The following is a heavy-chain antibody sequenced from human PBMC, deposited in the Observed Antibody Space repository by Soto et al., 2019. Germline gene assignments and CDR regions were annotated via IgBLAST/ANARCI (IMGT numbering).Heavy chain of an antibody. CDR3: VRDGAGASGLGWFGP. CDR2: IYHSGST. CDR1: GDSISRGGYY. D-gene: IGHD3-10*01. V-gene: IGHV4-31*01. Sequence: QVQLQESGPGLVKPSQTLSLSCTVSGDSISRGGYYWNWIRQHPRKGLEWIGYIYHSGSTNYNPPLQSPLTXPXXXSXXQLPLRLPNVTAADTAVYYCVRDGAGASGLGWFGPWGQGILVTVSS. J-gene: IGHJ5*02.